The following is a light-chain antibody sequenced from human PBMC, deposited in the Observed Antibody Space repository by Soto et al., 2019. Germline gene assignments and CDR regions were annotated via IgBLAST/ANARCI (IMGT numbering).Light chain of an antibody. CDR3: AAWDDTLHGGV. J-gene: IGLJ3*02. CDR1: SSNIANNT. V-gene: IGLV1-44*01. Sequence: QSVLTQPPSASGTPGQRVTISCSGSSSNIANNTVNWYQQVPGTAPKLLIHTNNRRPSGFPDRFSGSKSGTSASLDISGRQSEDEANYYCAAWDDTLHGGVFGGGTKVTVL. CDR2: TNN.